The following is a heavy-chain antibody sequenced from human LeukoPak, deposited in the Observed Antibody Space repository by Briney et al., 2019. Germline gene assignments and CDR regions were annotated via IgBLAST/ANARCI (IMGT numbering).Heavy chain of an antibody. CDR3: ARLEIVGASFDY. CDR1: GGSFSGYY. Sequence: PSETLSLTGAVYGGSFSGYYWSWIRQPPGKGLEWIGSIYYSGSTYYNPSLKSRVTISVDTSKNQFSLKLSSVTAADTAVYYCARLEIVGASFDYWGQGTLVTVSS. V-gene: IGHV4-34*01. D-gene: IGHD1-26*01. CDR2: IYYSGST. J-gene: IGHJ4*02.